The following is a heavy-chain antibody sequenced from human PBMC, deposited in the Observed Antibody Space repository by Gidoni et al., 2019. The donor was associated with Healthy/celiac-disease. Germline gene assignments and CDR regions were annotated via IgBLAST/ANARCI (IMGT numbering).Heavy chain of an antibody. D-gene: IGHD1-7*01. CDR2: IIPIFGTA. V-gene: IGHV1-69*01. CDR1: GGTFSSYA. J-gene: IGHJ6*02. CDR3: ASSWREGGTKLSYYYGMDV. Sequence: QVQLVQSGAEVKKPGSSVKVSCKASGGTFSSYAISWVRQAPGQGLEWMGGIIPIFGTANYAQKFQGRVTITADESTSTAYMELSSLRSEDTAVYYCASSWREGGTKLSYYYGMDVWGQGTTVTVSS.